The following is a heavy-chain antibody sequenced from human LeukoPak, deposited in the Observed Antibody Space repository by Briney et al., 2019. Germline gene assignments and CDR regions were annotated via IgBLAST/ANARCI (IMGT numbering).Heavy chain of an antibody. CDR1: GGSISSSSSY. CDR3: ARNSNPGYCSSGSCYLVHFDY. D-gene: IGHD2-15*01. Sequence: SETLSLTCSVSGGSISSSSSYWGWIRQPPGKGLEWIGSVFHSGTTYYNPSLKSRVTISVDTSKNQFSLKLNSVTAADTAVYYCARNSNPGYCSSGSCYLVHFDYWGQGTLVTVSS. CDR2: VFHSGTT. J-gene: IGHJ4*02. V-gene: IGHV4-39*01.